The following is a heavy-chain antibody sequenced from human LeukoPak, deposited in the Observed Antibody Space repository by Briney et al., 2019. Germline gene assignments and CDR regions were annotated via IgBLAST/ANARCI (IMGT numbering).Heavy chain of an antibody. CDR3: ARERYDSSGFDH. D-gene: IGHD3-22*01. CDR2: ISSSGSTI. J-gene: IGHJ4*02. Sequence: PGGSLRLSCAASGFTFSSYEMNWVRQAPGKGLEWVSYISSSGSTIYYADSVKGRFTISRDNAKDSLYLQMNSLRAEDTAVYYCARERYDSSGFDHWGQGTLVTVSS. CDR1: GFTFSSYE. V-gene: IGHV3-48*03.